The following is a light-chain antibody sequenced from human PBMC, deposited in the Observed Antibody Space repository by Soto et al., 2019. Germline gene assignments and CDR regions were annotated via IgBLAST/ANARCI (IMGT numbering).Light chain of an antibody. Sequence: QPVLTQSSSASASLGSSVKLTCTLSSGHSSYIIAWHQQQPGKAPRYLMSLEGSGTYNKGSGVPDRFSGSSSGADRYLTISNLQSEDEADYYCETWDSNFWVFGGGTQLTVL. CDR2: LEGSGTY. CDR1: SGHSSYI. V-gene: IGLV4-60*03. CDR3: ETWDSNFWV. J-gene: IGLJ3*02.